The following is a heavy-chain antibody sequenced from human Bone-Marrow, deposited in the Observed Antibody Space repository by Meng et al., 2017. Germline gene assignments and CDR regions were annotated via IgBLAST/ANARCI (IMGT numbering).Heavy chain of an antibody. CDR1: GFTFSSYS. CDR2: ISNSSSYI. V-gene: IGHV3-21*01. J-gene: IGHJ4*02. Sequence: GESLKISCAASGFTFSSYSMNWVRQAPGKGLEWVSSISNSSSYIYYADSVKGRFTISRDNAKNSLYLQMNSLRAEDTAVYYCARDRGPSVRYFDWLLGTYYFDYWGQGTLVTVSS. CDR3: ARDRGPSVRYFDWLLGTYYFDY. D-gene: IGHD3-9*01.